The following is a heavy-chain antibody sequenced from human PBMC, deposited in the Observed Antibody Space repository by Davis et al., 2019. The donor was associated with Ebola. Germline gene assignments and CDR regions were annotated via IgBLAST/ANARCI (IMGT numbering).Heavy chain of an antibody. CDR1: GYTFTGYY. V-gene: IGHV1-2*02. D-gene: IGHD6-6*01. CDR2: MNPNSGGT. Sequence: ASVKVSCKASGYTFTGYYMHWVRQATGQGLEWMGWMNPNSGGTNYAQKFQGRVTMTRDTSISTAYMELSRLRSDDTAVYYCARHNAIAARDAFDIWGQGTMVTVSS. CDR3: ARHNAIAARDAFDI. J-gene: IGHJ3*02.